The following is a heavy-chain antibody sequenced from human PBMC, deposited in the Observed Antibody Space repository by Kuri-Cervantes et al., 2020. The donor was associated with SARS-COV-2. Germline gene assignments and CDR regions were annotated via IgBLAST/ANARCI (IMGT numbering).Heavy chain of an antibody. CDR3: ARGRIVGARGYYYYMDV. V-gene: IGHV1-69*05. CDR1: GYTFTSYA. D-gene: IGHD1-26*01. CDR2: IIPIFGTA. Sequence: SVKVSCKASGYTFTSYAISWVRQAPGQGLEWMGGIIPIFGTANYAQKFQGRVTITTDESTSTAYMELSSLRSEDTAVYYCARGRIVGARGYYYYMDVWGKGTTVTVSS. J-gene: IGHJ6*03.